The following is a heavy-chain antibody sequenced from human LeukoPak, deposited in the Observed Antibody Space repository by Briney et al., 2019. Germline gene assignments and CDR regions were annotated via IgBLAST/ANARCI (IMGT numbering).Heavy chain of an antibody. J-gene: IGHJ6*03. D-gene: IGHD3-9*01. CDR3: ARVREGVYNYYDILTGPPENYYYMDV. V-gene: IGHV1-18*01. Sequence: ASVKVSCKASGYTFTSYGISWVRQAPGQGLEWMGWISAYNGSTNYAQKLQGRVTMTTDTSTSTAYMELRSLRSDDTAVYYCARVREGVYNYYDILTGPPENYYYMDVWGKGTTVTVSS. CDR2: ISAYNGST. CDR1: GYTFTSYG.